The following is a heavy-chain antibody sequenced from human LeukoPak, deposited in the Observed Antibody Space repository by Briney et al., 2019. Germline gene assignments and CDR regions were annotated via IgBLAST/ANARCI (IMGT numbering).Heavy chain of an antibody. CDR2: IYSGGST. V-gene: IGHV3-53*01. CDR1: GFTVSSNY. D-gene: IGHD6-19*01. CDR3: ARRGSGWRIDY. J-gene: IGHJ4*02. Sequence: GGSLRLSCAASGFTVSSNYMSWVRQAPGKGLEWVSVIYSGGSTYYADSVEGRFTISRDNSKNTLYLQMSSLRAEDTAVYYCARRGSGWRIDYWGQGTLVTVSS.